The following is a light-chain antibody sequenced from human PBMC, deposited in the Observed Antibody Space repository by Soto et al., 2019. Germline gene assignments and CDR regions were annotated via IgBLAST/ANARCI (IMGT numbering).Light chain of an antibody. CDR2: GTS. CDR1: QSVGNY. J-gene: IGKJ2*01. V-gene: IGKV3-15*01. CDR3: QQANQWPLT. Sequence: EIVMTQSPATLSVSPGERATLSCRASQSVGNYLAWYQHQPGQAPRLLMYGTSTRATSIPARFSGSVSGTEFTLTISSLQSEAFAGYYCQQANQWPLTFGQGNSLEIK.